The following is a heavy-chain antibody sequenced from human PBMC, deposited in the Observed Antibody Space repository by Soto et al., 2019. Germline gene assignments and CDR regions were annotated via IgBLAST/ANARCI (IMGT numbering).Heavy chain of an antibody. CDR3: AKGHSGYYSDDYFDY. D-gene: IGHD3-22*01. CDR2: LSASDGST. CDR1: GFTFSNYA. J-gene: IGHJ4*02. Sequence: PGGSLRLSCAASGFTFSNYAMSWVRQAPGKGLEWVSTLSASDGSTYYADSVKGRFTISRDNSKNTLYLQMNSLRAEDTAVYYCAKGHSGYYSDDYFDYWGQGTLVTVSS. V-gene: IGHV3-23*01.